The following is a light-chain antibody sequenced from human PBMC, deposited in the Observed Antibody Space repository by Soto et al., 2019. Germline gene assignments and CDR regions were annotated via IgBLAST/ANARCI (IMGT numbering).Light chain of an antibody. CDR3: CSSAGTYTWV. Sequence: QSVLTQPRSVSGSPGQSVTISCTGTSSDVDTYNYVSWYQQHPGKAPKLIIYDVNKRPSGVPDRFSGSRSGNTASLTISGLQAEDETDYYCCSSAGTYTWVFGGGTKLTVL. J-gene: IGLJ3*02. V-gene: IGLV2-11*01. CDR1: SSDVDTYNY. CDR2: DVN.